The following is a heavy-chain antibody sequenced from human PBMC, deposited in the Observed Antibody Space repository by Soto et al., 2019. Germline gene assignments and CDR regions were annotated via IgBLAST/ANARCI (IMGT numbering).Heavy chain of an antibody. J-gene: IGHJ4*02. CDR1: GYTFSTYW. V-gene: IGHV5-51*01. Sequence: GESLKISCRGSGYTFSTYWIAWVLQMPGRGLEWMGIIFPGDSDTIYSPSFQGQVTISADKSINTAYLQWRSLKASDTAMYYCARQGIRRFCTNDVCRYYFDFWGQGTLVTVSS. D-gene: IGHD2-8*01. CDR3: ARQGIRRFCTNDVCRYYFDF. CDR2: IFPGDSDT.